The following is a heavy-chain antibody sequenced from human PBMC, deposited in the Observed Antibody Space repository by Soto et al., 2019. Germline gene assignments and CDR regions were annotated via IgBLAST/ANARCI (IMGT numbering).Heavy chain of an antibody. J-gene: IGHJ4*02. CDR2: INPSGGST. V-gene: IGHV1-46*03. D-gene: IGHD3-22*01. CDR1: GYTFTSYN. CDR3: ARENYYDSSGYYC. Sequence: AVNFYSTASGYTFTSYNMHWVRQAPGQGLEWMGIINPSGGSTSYAQKFQGRVTMTRDTSTSTVYMELSSLRSEDTAVYYCARENYYDSSGYYCWGQGTLVTVSS.